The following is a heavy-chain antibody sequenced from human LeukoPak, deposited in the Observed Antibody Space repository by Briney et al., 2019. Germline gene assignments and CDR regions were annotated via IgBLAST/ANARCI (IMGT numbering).Heavy chain of an antibody. J-gene: IGHJ4*02. CDR2: IYYSGST. Sequence: SETLSLTCTVSGGSISSYYWSWIRQPPGKGLEWIGYIYYSGSTNYNPSLKSRVTMSVDTSKNQFSLKLSSVTAADTAVYYCASRAPRSPGYFDYWGQGTLVTVSS. D-gene: IGHD7-27*01. CDR3: ASRAPRSPGYFDY. CDR1: GGSISSYY. V-gene: IGHV4-59*01.